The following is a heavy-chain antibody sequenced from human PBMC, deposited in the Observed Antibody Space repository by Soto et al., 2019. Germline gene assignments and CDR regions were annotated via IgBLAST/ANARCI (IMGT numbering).Heavy chain of an antibody. V-gene: IGHV4-30-2*01. J-gene: IGHJ4*02. CDR1: GGSISSGGYS. Sequence: QLQLQESGSGLVKPSQTLSLTCAVSGGSISSGGYSWSWIRQPPGKGLEWIGYIYHSGSTYYNPSLKSRVTISVDRSKNQFSLKLSSVTTADTAVYYCARVVRSGGSCIDYWGQGTLVTVSS. CDR2: IYHSGST. CDR3: ARVVRSGGSCIDY. D-gene: IGHD2-15*01.